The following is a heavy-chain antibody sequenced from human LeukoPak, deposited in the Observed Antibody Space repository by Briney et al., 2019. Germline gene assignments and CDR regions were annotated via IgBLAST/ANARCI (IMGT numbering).Heavy chain of an antibody. CDR2: IIPIFGTA. CDR1: GYTFTSYA. J-gene: IGHJ6*03. V-gene: IGHV1-69*05. D-gene: IGHD5-18*01. CDR3: ARVIQLWSPRAYYMDV. Sequence: SVKVSCKASGYTFTSYAISWVRQAPGQGLEWMGGIIPIFGTANYAQKFQGRVTITTDESTSTAYMELSSLRSEDTAVYYCARVIQLWSPRAYYMDVWGKGTTVTVSS.